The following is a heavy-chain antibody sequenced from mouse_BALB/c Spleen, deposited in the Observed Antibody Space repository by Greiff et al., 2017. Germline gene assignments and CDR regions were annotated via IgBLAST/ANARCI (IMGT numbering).Heavy chain of an antibody. CDR1: GFTITGYY. V-gene: IGHV14-4*02. CDR2: IDPENGDT. Sequence: EVQLQQSGAELVRPGASVKLSCTASGFTITGYYMHWVKQRPEQGLEWIGWIDPENGDTEYAPKFQGKATMTADTSSNTAYLQLSSLTSEDTAVYYCNACGNWGVPFFDYWGQGTTLTVSS. CDR3: NACGNWGVPFFDY. J-gene: IGHJ2*01. D-gene: IGHD4-1*02.